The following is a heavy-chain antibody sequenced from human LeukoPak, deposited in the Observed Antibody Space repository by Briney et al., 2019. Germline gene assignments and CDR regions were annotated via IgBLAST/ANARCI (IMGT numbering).Heavy chain of an antibody. CDR2: IYYSGST. Sequence: SQTLSLTCTVSGGSISSDAYYWSWIRQHPGKGLEWIGYIYYSGSTYYNPSLKSRVTISVDTSKNQFSLKLSSVTDADTAVYYCARVPLHFDILTGYHNRAYGMDVWGQGTTVTVSS. V-gene: IGHV4-31*03. D-gene: IGHD3-9*01. J-gene: IGHJ6*02. CDR1: GGSISSDAYY. CDR3: ARVPLHFDILTGYHNRAYGMDV.